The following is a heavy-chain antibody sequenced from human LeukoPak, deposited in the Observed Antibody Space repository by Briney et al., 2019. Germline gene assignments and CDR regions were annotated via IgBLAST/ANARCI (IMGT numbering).Heavy chain of an antibody. J-gene: IGHJ6*02. D-gene: IGHD1-1*01. Sequence: GGSLRLSCAASGFTFSSCGMTWVRQAPGKGLEWVSSISGSDDGTYYADSVKGRFTISRDNSKNTLYLQMNSLRAEDTAVYYCARSGGWDGMDLWGQGTAVTVSS. CDR2: ISGSDDGT. CDR1: GFTFSSCG. V-gene: IGHV3-23*01. CDR3: ARSGGWDGMDL.